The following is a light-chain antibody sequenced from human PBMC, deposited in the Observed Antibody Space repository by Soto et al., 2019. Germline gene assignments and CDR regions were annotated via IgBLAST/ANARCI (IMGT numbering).Light chain of an antibody. V-gene: IGKV1-39*01. CDR3: QQSYRTPWT. CDR2: AAS. J-gene: IGKJ1*01. CDR1: QDISSY. Sequence: DIQMTQSPSSLSASLGDRVTITCRANQDISSYLVWYQHKLGQAPKLLIHAASTLASGVTSRFSVSESGTDFTLTIIGLEHEDSATYYCQQSYRTPWTFGQGTKVEIK.